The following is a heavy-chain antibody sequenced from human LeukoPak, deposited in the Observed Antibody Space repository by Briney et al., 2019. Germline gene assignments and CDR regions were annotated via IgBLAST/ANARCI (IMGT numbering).Heavy chain of an antibody. CDR1: GYTFTNYW. J-gene: IGHJ5*02. CDR2: INPSGGST. D-gene: IGHD6-13*01. CDR3: ARTREYSSSWYFPPFDP. Sequence: ASVKVSCKASGYTFTNYWIYWVRRAPGQGLEWMGIINPSGGSTNYAQRFQGRATMTRDPSISTAYMELSGLTSNDTAVYYCARTREYSSSWYFPPFDPWGQGTLVTVSS. V-gene: IGHV1-46*01.